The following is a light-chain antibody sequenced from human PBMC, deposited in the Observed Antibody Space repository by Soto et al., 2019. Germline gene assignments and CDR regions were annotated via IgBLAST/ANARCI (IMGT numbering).Light chain of an antibody. Sequence: QTVVTQEPSLSVSPGGTVTLTCGLSSGSVSTSDYPSWYQQTPGQAPRTLISSTNSRSSGVPDRFSGSILGNKAALTITGAQADDESVYYCLLYMGSGIWGFGGGTKLTVL. J-gene: IGLJ2*01. CDR2: STN. CDR1: SGSVSTSDY. CDR3: LLYMGSGIWG. V-gene: IGLV8-61*01.